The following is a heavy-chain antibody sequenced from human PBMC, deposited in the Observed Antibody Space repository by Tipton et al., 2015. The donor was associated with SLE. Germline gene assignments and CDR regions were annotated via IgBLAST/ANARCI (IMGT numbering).Heavy chain of an antibody. Sequence: TLSLTCTVSGGSISSYYWSWIRQPPGKGLEWIGYIYYSGSTNYNPSLKSRVTISVDTSKNQFSLKLSSVTAADTAVYYCARDYDILTGLGNYWGQGTLVTVSS. CDR2: IYYSGST. CDR1: GGSISSYY. J-gene: IGHJ4*02. D-gene: IGHD3-9*01. V-gene: IGHV4-59*01. CDR3: ARDYDILTGLGNY.